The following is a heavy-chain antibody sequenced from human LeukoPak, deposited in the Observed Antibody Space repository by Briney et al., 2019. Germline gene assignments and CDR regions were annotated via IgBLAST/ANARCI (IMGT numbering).Heavy chain of an antibody. V-gene: IGHV3-9*01. CDR3: AKDYGSGGDYFDY. CDR2: ISWNSGSI. CDR1: GFTFDDYA. J-gene: IGHJ4*02. D-gene: IGHD3-10*01. Sequence: PGGSLRLSCAASGFTFDDYAMHWVRQAPGKGLEWVSGISWNSGSIGYADSVKGRFTISRDNAKNSLYLQMNSLRAEDTALYYCAKDYGSGGDYFDYWGQGTLVTVSS.